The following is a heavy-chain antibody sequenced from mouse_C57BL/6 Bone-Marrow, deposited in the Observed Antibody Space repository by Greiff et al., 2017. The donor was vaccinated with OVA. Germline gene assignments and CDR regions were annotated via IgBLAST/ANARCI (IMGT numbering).Heavy chain of an antibody. CDR1: GYSITSGYY. CDR2: ISYDGSN. Sequence: EVKLMESGPGLVKPSQSLSLTCSVTGYSITSGYYWNWIRQFPGNKLEWMGYISYDGSNNYNPSLKNRISITRDTSKNQFFLKLNSVTTEDTATYYCARERVYGYYFDYWGQGTTLTVSS. J-gene: IGHJ2*01. CDR3: ARERVYGYYFDY. D-gene: IGHD1-1*01. V-gene: IGHV3-6*01.